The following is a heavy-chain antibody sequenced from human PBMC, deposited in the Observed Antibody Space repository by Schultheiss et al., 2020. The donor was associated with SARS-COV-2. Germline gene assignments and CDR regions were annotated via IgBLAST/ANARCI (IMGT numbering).Heavy chain of an antibody. D-gene: IGHD4-23*01. Sequence: ASVKVSCKASGYTFTGYYMHWVRQAPGQGLEWMGWINPNSGGTNYAQKFQGRVTMTRDTSISTAYMELSRLRSDDTAVYYCASRTGNPRLNYYYYYMDVWGKGTTVTVSS. CDR3: ASRTGNPRLNYYYYYMDV. J-gene: IGHJ6*03. CDR1: GYTFTGYY. CDR2: INPNSGGT. V-gene: IGHV1-2*02.